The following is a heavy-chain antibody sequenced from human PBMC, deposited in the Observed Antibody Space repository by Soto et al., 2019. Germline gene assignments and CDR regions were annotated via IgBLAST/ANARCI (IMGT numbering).Heavy chain of an antibody. V-gene: IGHV3-23*01. CDR2: ISGSGGST. Sequence: RWSLRLSCAASVSTFSSYAMSWFRQAPGKGLEWVSAISGSGGSTYYADSVKGRFTISRDNSKNTLYLQMNSLRAEDTAVYYCAKRRSGYSMDVWGQGTTVTVSS. D-gene: IGHD3-22*01. CDR1: VSTFSSYA. J-gene: IGHJ6*02. CDR3: AKRRSGYSMDV.